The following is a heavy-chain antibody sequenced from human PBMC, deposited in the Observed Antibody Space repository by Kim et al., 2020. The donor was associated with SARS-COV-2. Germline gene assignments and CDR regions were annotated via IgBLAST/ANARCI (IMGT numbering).Heavy chain of an antibody. J-gene: IGHJ4*02. CDR2: TDGGTT. CDR3: ATVMSR. V-gene: IGHV3-15*01. D-gene: IGHD2-8*01. Sequence: TDGGTTDYAAPVKGRFTISREDSKNTLYLQMNGLKTEDTAVYYCATVMSRWGQGTLVTVSS.